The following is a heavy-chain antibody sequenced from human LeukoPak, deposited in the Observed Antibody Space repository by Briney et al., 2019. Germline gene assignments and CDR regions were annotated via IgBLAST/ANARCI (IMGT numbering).Heavy chain of an antibody. V-gene: IGHV3-30*02. CDR3: AKARSIAAAGQIDY. CDR2: IRYDGSNK. J-gene: IGHJ4*02. Sequence: GGSLRLSCAASGFTFSSYAMSWVRQAPGKGLEWVAFIRYDGSNKYYADSVKGRFTISRDNSKNTLYLQMNSLRAEDTAVYYCAKARSIAAAGQIDYWGQGTLVTVSS. CDR1: GFTFSSYA. D-gene: IGHD6-13*01.